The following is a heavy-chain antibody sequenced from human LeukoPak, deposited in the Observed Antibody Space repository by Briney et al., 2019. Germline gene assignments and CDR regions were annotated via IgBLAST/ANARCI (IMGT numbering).Heavy chain of an antibody. CDR2: IYTSGST. Sequence: SETLSLTCTVSGGSIGSYYWSWIRQPAGKGLEWIGRIYTSGSTNYNPSLKSRVTMSVDTSKNQFSLKLSSVTAADTAVYYCARDSPDPGSLIAHHLFDYWGQGTLVTVSS. V-gene: IGHV4-4*07. CDR1: GGSIGSYY. J-gene: IGHJ4*02. CDR3: ARDSPDPGSLIAHHLFDY. D-gene: IGHD2/OR15-2a*01.